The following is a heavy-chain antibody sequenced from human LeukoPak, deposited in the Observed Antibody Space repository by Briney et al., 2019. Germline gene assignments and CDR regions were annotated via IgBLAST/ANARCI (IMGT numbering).Heavy chain of an antibody. CDR3: TRSGYCSGGSCYSDFDH. V-gene: IGHV3-7*01. CDR2: IKQDGSEK. CDR1: GFTFSNFW. J-gene: IGHJ4*02. Sequence: GGSLRLSCAGSGFTFSNFWMSWVRQAPGKGLEWVANIKQDGSEKYYVDSVKGRFTIPRDNGKNSLYLQMNSLRAEDTAVYYCTRSGYCSGGSCYSDFDHWGQGTLVTVSS. D-gene: IGHD2-15*01.